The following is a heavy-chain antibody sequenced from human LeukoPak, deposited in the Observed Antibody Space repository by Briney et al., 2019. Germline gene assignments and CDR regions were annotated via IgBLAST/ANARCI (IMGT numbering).Heavy chain of an antibody. CDR3: TSLVVVAAYQLDY. V-gene: IGHV3-30*02. D-gene: IGHD2-15*01. CDR1: GFTFSSYG. J-gene: IGHJ4*02. CDR2: IRYDGSNK. Sequence: GGSLRLSCAASGFTFSSYGMHWVRQAPGKGLEWVAFIRYDGSNKYYADSVKGRFTISRDNSKNTLYLQMNSLRAEDTAVYYCTSLVVVAAYQLDYWGQGTLVTVSS.